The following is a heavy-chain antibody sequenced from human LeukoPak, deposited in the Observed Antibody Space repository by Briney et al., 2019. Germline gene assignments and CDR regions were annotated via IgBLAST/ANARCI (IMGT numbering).Heavy chain of an antibody. CDR2: ISAYNGNT. CDR1: GYTFTSYG. V-gene: IGHV1-18*04. J-gene: IGHJ4*02. Sequence: GASVKVSCKASGYTFTSYGISWVRQAPGQGLEWMGWISAYNGNTNYAQKFQGRVTITADESTSTAYMELSSLRSEDTAVYYCARDLGGYSGYDDYWGQGTLVTVSS. CDR3: ARDLGGYSGYDDY. D-gene: IGHD5-12*01.